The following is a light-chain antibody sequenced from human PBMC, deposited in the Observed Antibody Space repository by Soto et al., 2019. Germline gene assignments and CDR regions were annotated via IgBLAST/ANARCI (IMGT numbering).Light chain of an antibody. J-gene: IGKJ1*01. V-gene: IGKV3-20*01. CDR1: QSVSSDF. Sequence: NVVSQSAGTLSLNTGEGATLSRRASQSVSSDFLAWYQQKPGQAPRLLIYAASSRASGIPDRFSGSGSETEFTLTISRLEPEDFAVYYCLTYGRLPGWPFGHGAKA. CDR3: LTYGRLPGWP. CDR2: AAS.